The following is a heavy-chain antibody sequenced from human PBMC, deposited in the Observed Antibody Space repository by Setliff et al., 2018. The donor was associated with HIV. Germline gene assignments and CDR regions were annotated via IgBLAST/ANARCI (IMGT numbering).Heavy chain of an antibody. CDR3: TRDGVPGYMDV. V-gene: IGHV4-59*12. D-gene: IGHD3-3*01. CDR1: GGSISSYY. J-gene: IGHJ6*03. Sequence: SETLSLTCIVSGGSISSYYWSWIRQSPGKGLEWIGYIYYSGSTNYNPSLKSRVTISVDTSKNQFSLKLSSVTAADTAEYYCTRDGVPGYMDVWGKGTTVTVSS. CDR2: IYYSGST.